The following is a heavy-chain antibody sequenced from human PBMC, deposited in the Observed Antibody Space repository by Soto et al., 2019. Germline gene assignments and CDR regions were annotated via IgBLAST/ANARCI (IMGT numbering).Heavy chain of an antibody. CDR2: ICNSSSYT. CDR3: ARAQAGSEGSSTSCYRWFAL. V-gene: IGHV3-11*06. CDR1: GFTFRDYY. Sequence: PGGSLRLSCAASGFTFRDYYMNWIRQAPGKGLEWVSYICNSSSYTNYADSVRGRFTISRDNTKNSLYLQMNSLRAEDTAVYYCARAQAGSEGSSTSCYRWFALWGQGSLVT. D-gene: IGHD2-2*01. J-gene: IGHJ5*02.